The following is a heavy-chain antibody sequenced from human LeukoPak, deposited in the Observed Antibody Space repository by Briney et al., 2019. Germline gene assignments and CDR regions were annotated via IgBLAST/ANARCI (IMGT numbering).Heavy chain of an antibody. CDR1: GFTFSSHW. J-gene: IGHJ3*02. D-gene: IGHD6-13*01. CDR2: INGDGSNT. CDR3: ARSKSWYCTDAFDI. V-gene: IGHV3-74*03. Sequence: GGSLRLSCAASGFTFSSHWIHWVRQAPGKWLVWVSRINGDGSNTTYADSVKGRFTISRDNAKNTLYLQMNSLRAEDTAVYHCARSKSWYCTDAFDIWGQGTMVTVSS.